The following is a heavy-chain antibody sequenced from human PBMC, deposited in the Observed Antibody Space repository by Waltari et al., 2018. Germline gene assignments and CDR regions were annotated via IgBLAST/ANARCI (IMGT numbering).Heavy chain of an antibody. V-gene: IGHV1-2*02. Sequence: QVQLVQSGAEVKKPGASVRVSCRASGYSFTGHYLHWVRQAPGQGLEWMGWINPSRGGTTYAQKFQGRVTMTRDTSITTAYMDLSRLRSDDTAVYYCARISKSFVTRWVPTEYYYMDVWGKGTTVTVSS. J-gene: IGHJ6*03. D-gene: IGHD3-16*01. CDR3: ARISKSFVTRWVPTEYYYMDV. CDR1: GYSFTGHY. CDR2: INPSRGGT.